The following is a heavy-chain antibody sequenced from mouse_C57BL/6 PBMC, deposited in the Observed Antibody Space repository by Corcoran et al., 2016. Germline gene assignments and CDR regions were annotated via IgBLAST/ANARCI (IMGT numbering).Heavy chain of an antibody. CDR2: INPYSGVP. J-gene: IGHJ2*01. V-gene: IGHV9-3*01. D-gene: IGHD3-2*02. CDR3: ARAQVDY. CDR1: GYTFTTYG. Sequence: QIQLVPSGPELKTPGDPVKISCKASGYTFTTYGLSWVKQAPGKGLKWMGWINPYSGVPTYADDFKGRFAFSLETSASTAYLQINNLKNEDTATYVCARAQVDYWGQGTTLTVSS.